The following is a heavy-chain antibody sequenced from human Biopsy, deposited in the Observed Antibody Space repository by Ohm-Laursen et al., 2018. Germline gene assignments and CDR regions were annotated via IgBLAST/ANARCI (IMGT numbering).Heavy chain of an antibody. CDR1: GGSISSDY. CDR3: ARATNSTGWPYYYFYGMDV. V-gene: IGHV4-59*07. CDR2: IYYSGST. J-gene: IGHJ6*02. Sequence: SDTLSLTCPVSGGSISSDYWSWIRQTPGKGLEWIGYIYYSGSTNYNPSLKSRVTILVDTSKNQFSLRLNSVTAADTAVYYCARATNSTGWPYYYFYGMDVWGQGTTVTVSS. D-gene: IGHD2/OR15-2a*01.